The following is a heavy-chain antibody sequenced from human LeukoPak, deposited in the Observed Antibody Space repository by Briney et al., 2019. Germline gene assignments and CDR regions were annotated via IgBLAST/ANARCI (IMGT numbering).Heavy chain of an antibody. CDR2: IDHSGST. Sequence: PSETLSLTCAVYGGSFSGYYWCWIRQPPGKGLEWIGEIDHSGSTNYNPSLKSRVTISVDTSKNQFSLKLSSVTAADTAVYYCASRVSRQQLVLRAFDIWGQGTMVTVSS. CDR1: GGSFSGYY. V-gene: IGHV4-34*01. J-gene: IGHJ3*02. CDR3: ASRVSRQQLVLRAFDI. D-gene: IGHD6-13*01.